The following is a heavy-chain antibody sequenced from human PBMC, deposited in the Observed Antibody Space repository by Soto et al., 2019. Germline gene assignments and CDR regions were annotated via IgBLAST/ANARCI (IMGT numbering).Heavy chain of an antibody. Sequence: EVQLVESGGGLVKPGGSLRLSCAASGFTFSNAWMSWVRQAPGKGLEWVGRIKSKTDGGTTDYAAPVKGRFTISRDDSKNTLYLQMNSLKTEDTAVYYSTTYCTNGVCSYYYYYMDVWGKGTTVTVSS. V-gene: IGHV3-15*01. J-gene: IGHJ6*03. CDR1: GFTFSNAW. CDR2: IKSKTDGGTT. CDR3: TTYCTNGVCSYYYYYMDV. D-gene: IGHD2-8*01.